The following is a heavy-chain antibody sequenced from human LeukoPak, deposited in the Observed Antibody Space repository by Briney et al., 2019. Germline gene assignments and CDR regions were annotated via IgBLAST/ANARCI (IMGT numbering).Heavy chain of an antibody. CDR2: IIPIFGTA. V-gene: IGHV1-69*05. Sequence: ASVKVSCKASGGTFSSYAISWVRQAPGQGLEWMGGIIPIFGTANYAQKFQGRVTMTTDTSTSTAYMELRSLRSDDTAVYYCARGTSSSWYALGPWGQGTLVTVSS. D-gene: IGHD6-13*01. CDR1: GGTFSSYA. J-gene: IGHJ5*02. CDR3: ARGTSSSWYALGP.